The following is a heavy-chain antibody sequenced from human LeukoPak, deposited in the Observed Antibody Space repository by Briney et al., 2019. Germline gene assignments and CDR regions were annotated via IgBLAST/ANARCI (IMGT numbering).Heavy chain of an antibody. CDR2: LGTAGDT. CDR1: GFTLSNYA. V-gene: IGHV3-13*01. CDR3: ARQNTPHGNFDY. J-gene: IGHJ4*02. D-gene: IGHD5-24*01. Sequence: GGSLRLSCAASGFTLSNYAMHWVRQPAGEGLEWVSALGTAGDTFYPGSVKGRFTISRDNAKKSLFLQMNGLRAEDTAVYYCARQNTPHGNFDYWGQGTLVTVSS.